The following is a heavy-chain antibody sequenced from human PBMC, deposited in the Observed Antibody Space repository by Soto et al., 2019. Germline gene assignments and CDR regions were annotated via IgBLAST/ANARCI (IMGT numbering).Heavy chain of an antibody. Sequence: EVQLVESGGGLVQPGRSLRLSCAASGFTFDDYAMHWVRQAPGKGPEWVSGITRNSGSRGYGESVKGRFTISRADANPSLYLQMTSLRTEDTALYYCAKSKGVLEILKTTVTTFWGPFHIWGQGTMVTVSS. CDR3: AKSKGVLEILKTTVTTFWGPFHI. V-gene: IGHV3-9*01. D-gene: IGHD4-17*01. CDR1: GFTFDDYA. CDR2: ITRNSGSR. J-gene: IGHJ3*02.